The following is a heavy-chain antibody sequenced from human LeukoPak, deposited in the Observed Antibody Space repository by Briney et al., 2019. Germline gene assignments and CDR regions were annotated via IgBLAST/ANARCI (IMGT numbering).Heavy chain of an antibody. CDR1: GFAISSYG. CDR2: IWSDGTNK. V-gene: IGHV3-33*01. J-gene: IGHJ1*01. CDR3: ARGRRTWAYTSSWQYFQH. Sequence: PGRSLGLSCAASGFAISSYGMHWVRQAPGKGLEWVAVIWSDGTNKYYADSVKGRFTISRDNSKNTLYLQMSSLRAEDTAVYYCARGRRTWAYTSSWQYFQHWGQGTLVTVSS. D-gene: IGHD6-13*01.